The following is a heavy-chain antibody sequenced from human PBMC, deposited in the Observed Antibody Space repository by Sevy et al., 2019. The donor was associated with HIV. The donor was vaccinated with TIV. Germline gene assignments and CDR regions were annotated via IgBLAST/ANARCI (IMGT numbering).Heavy chain of an antibody. Sequence: ASVKVSCKASGYTFSGYDINWVRQATGQGLEWMGWMNPDSGRRGYAPKFQGRVTMTTNTSIDTAYMELRRLRSEDSAVYYCARADLVSSTFFYYYGMDVWGQGTTVTVSS. J-gene: IGHJ6*02. V-gene: IGHV1-8*02. CDR1: GYTFSGYD. D-gene: IGHD6-13*01. CDR3: ARADLVSSTFFYYYGMDV. CDR2: MNPDSGRR.